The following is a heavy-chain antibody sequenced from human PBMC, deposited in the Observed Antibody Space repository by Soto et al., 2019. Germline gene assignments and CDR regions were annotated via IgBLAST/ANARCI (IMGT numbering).Heavy chain of an antibody. CDR1: GGSLSSHY. V-gene: IGHV4-59*11. CDR2: FYNSGNT. Sequence: QVQLQESGPGLVKPSETLSLTCTVSGGSLSSHYWSWIRHPPGKGLEWIGYFYNSGNTDYNPALKSRLTISVDTSKNQFSLKLSSVTAADTAVYDCARGPNYDQWSPIDYWGQGTLVTVSS. CDR3: ARGPNYDQWSPIDY. D-gene: IGHD3-3*01. J-gene: IGHJ4*02.